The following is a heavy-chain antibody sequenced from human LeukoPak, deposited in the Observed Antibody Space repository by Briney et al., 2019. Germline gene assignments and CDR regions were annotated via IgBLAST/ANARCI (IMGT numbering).Heavy chain of an antibody. Sequence: SETLSLTCTVSGGSISAYYWTWIRQPPGKGLEWIGCIHHTGSTDHNPSLKSRVTISVDTSKNHFSLKLSSVTAADTAVYYCASDYGSGGYYFAWGQGTLVTVSS. CDR1: GGSISAYY. CDR2: IHHTGST. J-gene: IGHJ5*02. V-gene: IGHV4-59*01. CDR3: ASDYGSGGYYFA. D-gene: IGHD3-22*01.